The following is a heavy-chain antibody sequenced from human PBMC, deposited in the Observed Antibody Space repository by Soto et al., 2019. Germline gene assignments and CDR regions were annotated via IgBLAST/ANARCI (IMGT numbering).Heavy chain of an antibody. J-gene: IGHJ3*02. D-gene: IGHD3-10*01. V-gene: IGHV3-30*18. CDR3: AKGPLLWFGENAFDS. Sequence: QVQLVESGGGVVQPGRSLRLSCAASGFTFSSYGMHWVRQAPGKGLEWVAVISYDGSNKYYADSVKGRFTISRDNSKNTLYLQMNSLRAEDTAVYYCAKGPLLWFGENAFDSWGQGTMVTVSS. CDR2: ISYDGSNK. CDR1: GFTFSSYG.